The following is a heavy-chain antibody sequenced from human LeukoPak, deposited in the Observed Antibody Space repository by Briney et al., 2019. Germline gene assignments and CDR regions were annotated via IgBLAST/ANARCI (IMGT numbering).Heavy chain of an antibody. J-gene: IGHJ4*02. D-gene: IGHD3-9*01. V-gene: IGHV3-21*01. CDR2: ISSSYI. Sequence: GGSLRLSCAASGFTFSSYSINWVRQAAGKGLEWVSSISSSYIYYADSVKGRFTISRDNIKNSLYLQMNSLRAEDTAVYYCARDESYYDILTGYSYYFDYWGQGTLATVSS. CDR3: ARDESYYDILTGYSYYFDY. CDR1: GFTFSSYS.